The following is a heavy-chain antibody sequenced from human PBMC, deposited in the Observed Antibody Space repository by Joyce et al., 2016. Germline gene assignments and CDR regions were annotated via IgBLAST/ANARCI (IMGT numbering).Heavy chain of an antibody. V-gene: IGHV5-51*01. CDR1: GYNFDSYW. CDR2: IFPGSSHT. CDR3: ARRVNHGDFGSTYYDYYMDL. J-gene: IGHJ6*03. Sequence: EVRLVQPRGEVKKSGESLQISCKGSGYNFDSYWIVWVRQTPGKGLEWMGVIFPGSSHTKYSPSFQGRVTISADTSSNIAYLQWNSLWPSDTGKYFCARRVNHGDFGSTYYDYYMDLWGEGTTVIVSS. D-gene: IGHD3-10*01.